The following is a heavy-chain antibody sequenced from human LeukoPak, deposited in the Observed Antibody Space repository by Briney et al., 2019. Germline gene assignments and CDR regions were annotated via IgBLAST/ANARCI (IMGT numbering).Heavy chain of an antibody. CDR1: GFTFSSYG. V-gene: IGHV3-30*02. Sequence: GGSLRLFCAASGFTFSSYGMHWVRQAPGKGLEWVAFIRYDGSNKYYADSVKGRFTISRDNSKNTLYLQMNSLRAEDTAVYYCAKEGSGSYYKGYMDVWGKGTTVTVSS. CDR2: IRYDGSNK. J-gene: IGHJ6*03. D-gene: IGHD3-10*01. CDR3: AKEGSGSYYKGYMDV.